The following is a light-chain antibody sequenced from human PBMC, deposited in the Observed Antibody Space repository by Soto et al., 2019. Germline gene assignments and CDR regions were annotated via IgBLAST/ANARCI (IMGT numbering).Light chain of an antibody. CDR2: GAS. J-gene: IGKJ4*02. V-gene: IGKV3-15*01. CDR3: RKYKNVLT. Sequence: EIVLTQSPATLSLSPGERATLSCRASQSVSSNLAWYQQKPGQAPRLLIYGASTRATGIPARFSGSGSGTAFTLTISRLQAEDFAYYYCRKYKNVLTFGGGTKVEIK. CDR1: QSVSSN.